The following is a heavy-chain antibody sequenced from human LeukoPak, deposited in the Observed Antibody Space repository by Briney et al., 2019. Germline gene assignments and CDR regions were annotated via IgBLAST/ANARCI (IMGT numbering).Heavy chain of an antibody. CDR1: GGSFSGYY. CDR2: INHSGST. Sequence: SETLSLTCAVYGGSFSGYYWSWIRQPPGKGLEWIGEINHSGSTNYNPSLKSRVTISVDTSKNQFSLKLSSVTAADTAVYYCARFGSWCSSTSCYYYYYGMDVWGQGTTVTVSS. CDR3: ARFGSWCSSTSCYYYYYGMDV. V-gene: IGHV4-34*01. J-gene: IGHJ6*02. D-gene: IGHD2-2*01.